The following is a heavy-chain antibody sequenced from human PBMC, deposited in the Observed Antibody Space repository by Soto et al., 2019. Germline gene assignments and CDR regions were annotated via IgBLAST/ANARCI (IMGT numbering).Heavy chain of an antibody. CDR1: GFAFSSYA. Sequence: GGSLRLSCAASGFAFSSYAMHWVRRAPGKGLEWVAVISYDASNKYYADSVKGRFTISRDNSRKTMYLQMSSLRAEDTAVYYCARPFSSGWYGDFDYWGQGTLVTVSS. V-gene: IGHV3-30-3*01. CDR2: ISYDASNK. CDR3: ARPFSSGWYGDFDY. D-gene: IGHD6-19*01. J-gene: IGHJ4*02.